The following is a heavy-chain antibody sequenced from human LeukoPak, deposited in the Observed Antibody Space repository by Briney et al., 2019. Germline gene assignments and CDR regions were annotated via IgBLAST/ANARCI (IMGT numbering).Heavy chain of an antibody. CDR3: ARVGVLRGAFDI. Sequence: SETLSLTCTVSGGSISSYYWSWIRQPPGKGLEWIGYIYYSGSTNYNPSLKSRVTISVATSKNQFSLKLSSVTAADTAVYYCARVGVLRGAFDIWGQGTMVTVSS. V-gene: IGHV4-59*01. CDR1: GGSISSYY. CDR2: IYYSGST. J-gene: IGHJ3*02. D-gene: IGHD2/OR15-2a*01.